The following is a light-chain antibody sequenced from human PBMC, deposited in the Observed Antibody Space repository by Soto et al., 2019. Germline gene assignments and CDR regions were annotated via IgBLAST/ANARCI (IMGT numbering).Light chain of an antibody. V-gene: IGKV1-5*03. CDR1: QTIDSW. Sequence: QSPSTLSASVGDRVTITCRASQTIDSWLAWYQQRPGKPPNLLIYKASTLASGVPSRFSGSGSGTEFTLTINSLQPDDFATYYCQQYHIYSGTFGQGTKVDI. CDR2: KAS. J-gene: IGKJ1*01. CDR3: QQYHIYSGT.